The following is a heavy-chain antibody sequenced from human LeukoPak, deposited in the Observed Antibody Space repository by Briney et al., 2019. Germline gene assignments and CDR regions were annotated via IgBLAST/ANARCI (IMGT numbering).Heavy chain of an antibody. V-gene: IGHV4-59*12. J-gene: IGHJ5*02. D-gene: IGHD2/OR15-2a*01. Sequence: PSETLSLTCTVSDDSISDYYRGWIRQPPGKGLEWIGYFHNSGTSTYNPSLKSRVTISADTSKNQFSLSLSSVTAADTAVYHCARDQYEEAGWFDPWGQGTLVTVSS. CDR3: ARDQYEEAGWFDP. CDR1: DDSISDYY. CDR2: FHNSGTS.